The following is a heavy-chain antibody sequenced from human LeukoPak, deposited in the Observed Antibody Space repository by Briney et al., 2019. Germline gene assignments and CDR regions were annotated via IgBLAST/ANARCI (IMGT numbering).Heavy chain of an antibody. J-gene: IGHJ5*02. D-gene: IGHD3-22*01. CDR2: INHSGST. CDR3: ARNLYYYDSSGYGTLFDP. V-gene: IGHV4-34*01. Sequence: PSETLSLTCAVYGGSFSGYYWSWIRQLPGKGLEWIGEINHSGSTNYNPSLKSRVTISVDTSKNQFSLKLSSVTAADTAVYYCARNLYYYDSSGYGTLFDPWGQGTLVTVSS. CDR1: GGSFSGYY.